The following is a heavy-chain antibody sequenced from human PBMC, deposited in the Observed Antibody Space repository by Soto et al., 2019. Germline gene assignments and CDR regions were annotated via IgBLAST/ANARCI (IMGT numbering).Heavy chain of an antibody. CDR1: GGSISSSSYY. CDR3: ARQVLDYDILTGYLDY. V-gene: IGHV4-39*01. Sequence: PSETLSLTCTVSGGSISSSSYYWGWIRQPPGKGLEWIGSIYYSGSTYYNTSLKSRVTISVDTSKNQFSLKLSSVTAADTAVYYCARQVLDYDILTGYLDYWGQGTLVTVSS. J-gene: IGHJ4*02. CDR2: IYYSGST. D-gene: IGHD3-9*01.